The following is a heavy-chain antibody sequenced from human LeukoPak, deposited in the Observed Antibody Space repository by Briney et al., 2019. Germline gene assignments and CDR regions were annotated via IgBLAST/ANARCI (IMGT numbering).Heavy chain of an antibody. Sequence: PGRSLRLSCAASGFTFSNYGMHWVRQAPGKGLEWVAVVYDDGSREHIADSVKGRFTISRDNSNNTVVLQMNGLRGEDTAVYYCARDLKSGYFDSWGQGTLVTVSA. D-gene: IGHD3-3*01. V-gene: IGHV3-33*01. CDR2: VYDDGSRE. CDR3: ARDLKSGYFDS. CDR1: GFTFSNYG. J-gene: IGHJ4*02.